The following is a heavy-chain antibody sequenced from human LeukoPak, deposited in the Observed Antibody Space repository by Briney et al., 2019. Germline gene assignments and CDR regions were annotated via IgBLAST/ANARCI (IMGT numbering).Heavy chain of an antibody. V-gene: IGHV3-74*01. CDR1: GFTVSNFW. CDR3: ARESYDSSGQDY. CDR2: INSDGTST. D-gene: IGHD3-22*01. Sequence: GGSLRLSCAASGFTVSNFWMHWVRQAPGQGLVWVSRINSDGTSTNYADSEKGRLTISRDNTKNTLYLQMNSLTVEDTAVYYCARESYDSSGQDYWGQGTLVTVSS. J-gene: IGHJ4*02.